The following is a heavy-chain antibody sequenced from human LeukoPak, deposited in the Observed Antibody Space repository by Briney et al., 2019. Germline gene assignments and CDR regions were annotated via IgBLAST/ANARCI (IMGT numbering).Heavy chain of an antibody. CDR1: GYSISSGYY. Sequence: SETLSLTCAVSGYSISSGYYWGWIRQPPGKGLEWIESIYHSGSTYYNPSLKSRVTISVDTSKNQFSLKLSSVTAADTAVYYCARDQRGLLWFGEPSYYFDYWGQGTLVTVSS. D-gene: IGHD3-10*01. V-gene: IGHV4-38-2*02. CDR2: IYHSGST. CDR3: ARDQRGLLWFGEPSYYFDY. J-gene: IGHJ4*02.